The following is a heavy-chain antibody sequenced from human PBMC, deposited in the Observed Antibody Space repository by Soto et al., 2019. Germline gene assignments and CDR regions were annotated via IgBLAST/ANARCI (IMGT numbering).Heavy chain of an antibody. Sequence: PSETLSLTCTVSGGSISSYYWSWIRQPPGKGLEWIGYIYYSGSTNYNPSLKSRVTISVDTSKNQFSLKLSSVTAADTAVYYCARLIVATIGDWFDPWGQGTLVTVSS. CDR1: GGSISSYY. CDR3: ARLIVATIGDWFDP. V-gene: IGHV4-59*01. J-gene: IGHJ5*02. CDR2: IYYSGST. D-gene: IGHD5-12*01.